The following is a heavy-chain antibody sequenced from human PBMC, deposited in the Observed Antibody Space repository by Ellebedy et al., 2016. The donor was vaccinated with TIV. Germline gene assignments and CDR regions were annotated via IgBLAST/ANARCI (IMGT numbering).Heavy chain of an antibody. CDR3: ARIKIWCSFDL. CDR1: GFSLTGSD. J-gene: IGHJ3*01. V-gene: IGHV3-13*01. Sequence: PGGSLRLSCAASGFSLTGSDLHWARRRRGKGLEWVAASGAAGDTYYPDSVRGRFTISRESAKNSFYLQMNSLRGEDTAVYYCARIKIWCSFDLWGQGTVVTVSS. D-gene: IGHD2-8*01. CDR2: SGAAGDT.